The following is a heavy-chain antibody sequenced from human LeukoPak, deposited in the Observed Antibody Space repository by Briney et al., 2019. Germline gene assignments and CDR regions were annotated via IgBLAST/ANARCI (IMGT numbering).Heavy chain of an antibody. V-gene: IGHV3-21*01. CDR2: ISSSSSYK. J-gene: IGHJ3*02. Sequence: GGSLRLSCAASGFIFNSYSMNWVRQAPGRGLEWVSAISSSSSYKFNADSVKGRFTISRDNARNLLYLQMNSLRAEDTAVYYCVRDNRDAFDIWGQGTMVTVSS. CDR3: VRDNRDAFDI. CDR1: GFIFNSYS.